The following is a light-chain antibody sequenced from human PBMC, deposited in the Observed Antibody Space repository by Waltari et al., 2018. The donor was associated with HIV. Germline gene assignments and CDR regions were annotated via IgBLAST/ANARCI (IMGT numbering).Light chain of an antibody. Sequence: EIVLTQSPGTPYLSPGERAALSCRASQSVTSTHFAWYQQKPGQPPRLLRYVAPSRATCVPDRFSGTGAGTDFTLSSSSLEPEDFAPDYCQQYCSLQWTFGQGTKVKIK. J-gene: IGKJ1*01. CDR3: QQYCSLQWT. CDR2: VAP. V-gene: IGKV3-20*01. CDR1: QSVTSTH.